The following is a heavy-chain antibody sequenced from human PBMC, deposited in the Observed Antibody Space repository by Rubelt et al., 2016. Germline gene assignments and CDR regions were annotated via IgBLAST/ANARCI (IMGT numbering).Heavy chain of an antibody. D-gene: IGHD2-2*01. Sequence: QVQLQQWGAGLLKPSETLSLTCAVSGGSFSGYYWSWIRQPPGKGLEWIGEINHSGSTNYNPSLKSRVTISVCTSKNRFYLKLSPVTAADTAVYYCATPRDCSSTSCYRERHAFDIWGQGTLVTVSS. V-gene: IGHV4-34*01. J-gene: IGHJ3*02. CDR2: INHSGST. CDR1: GGSFSGYY. CDR3: ATPRDCSSTSCYRERHAFDI.